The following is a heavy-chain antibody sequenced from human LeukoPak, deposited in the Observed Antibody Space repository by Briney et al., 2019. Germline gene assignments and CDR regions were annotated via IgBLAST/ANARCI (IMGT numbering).Heavy chain of an antibody. D-gene: IGHD4-17*01. Sequence: SSETLSLTCTVSGGSISSYYWSWIRQPPGKGLEWIGYIYYSGSTNYNPSLKSRVTISVDTSKNQFSLKLSSVTAADTAVYYCARDSVYGDSIDYWGQGTLVTVSS. J-gene: IGHJ4*02. CDR1: GGSISSYY. V-gene: IGHV4-59*01. CDR2: IYYSGST. CDR3: ARDSVYGDSIDY.